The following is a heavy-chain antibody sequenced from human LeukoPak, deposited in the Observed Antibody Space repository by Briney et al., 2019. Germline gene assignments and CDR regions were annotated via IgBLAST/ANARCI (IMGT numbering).Heavy chain of an antibody. CDR2: IFYSGGT. CDR1: GGSISSYY. Sequence: SETLSLTCNVCGGSISSYYWSWIRQPPGKGLEWIGHIFYSGGTNYNPSLKSRVTISVDTSKNQFSLKLRSVAAADTAVYYCARDPYGYYSILWGQGTLVTVS. CDR3: ARDPYGYYSIL. D-gene: IGHD3-22*01. V-gene: IGHV4-59*01. J-gene: IGHJ4*02.